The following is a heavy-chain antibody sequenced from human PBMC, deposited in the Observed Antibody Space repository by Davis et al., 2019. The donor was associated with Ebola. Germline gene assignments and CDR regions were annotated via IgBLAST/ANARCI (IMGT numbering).Heavy chain of an antibody. CDR3: ARDLVGGWLQYGGFDY. CDR1: GGSISSSNW. J-gene: IGHJ4*02. D-gene: IGHD5-24*01. V-gene: IGHV4-4*02. Sequence: SETLSLTCTVSGGSISSSNWWSWVRQPPGKGLEWIGEIYHSGSTYYNPSLKSRVTISVDTSKNQFSLKLSSVTAADTAVYYCARDLVGGWLQYGGFDYWGQGTLVTVSS. CDR2: IYHSGST.